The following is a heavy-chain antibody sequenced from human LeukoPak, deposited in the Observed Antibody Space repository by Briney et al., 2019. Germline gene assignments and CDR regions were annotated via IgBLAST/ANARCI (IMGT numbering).Heavy chain of an antibody. CDR3: AKFDVRYGYYDSSGYYAPFDY. CDR2: ISGSGDST. CDR1: GFTFSSYA. D-gene: IGHD3-22*01. Sequence: GGSLRLSCAASGFTFSSYAMSWVRLAPGKGMEWVSAISGSGDSTYYADSVKGRFTISRDNSKNTLFLQMNSLRADDTAVYYCAKFDVRYGYYDSSGYYAPFDYWGQGTLVTVSS. J-gene: IGHJ4*02. V-gene: IGHV3-23*01.